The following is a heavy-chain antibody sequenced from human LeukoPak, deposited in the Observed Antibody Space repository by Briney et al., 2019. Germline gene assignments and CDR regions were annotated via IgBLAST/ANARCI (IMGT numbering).Heavy chain of an antibody. D-gene: IGHD6-19*01. Sequence: PGGSLRLSCAASGFTFSSYAMSWVRQAPGKGLEWVSAISGSGGSTYYADSVKGRFTISRDNSKNTLYLQMNSLRAEDTAVYYCAKEPASGQWLMTARYFDYWGQGTLVTVSS. V-gene: IGHV3-23*01. CDR3: AKEPASGQWLMTARYFDY. CDR2: ISGSGGST. CDR1: GFTFSSYA. J-gene: IGHJ4*02.